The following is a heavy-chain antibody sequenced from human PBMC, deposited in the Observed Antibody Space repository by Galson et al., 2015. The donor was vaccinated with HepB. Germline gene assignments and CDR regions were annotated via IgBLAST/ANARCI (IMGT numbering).Heavy chain of an antibody. D-gene: IGHD3-10*01. CDR1: GFTFSSYA. CDR2: ISGSGGST. J-gene: IGHJ3*02. V-gene: IGHV3-23*01. CDR3: AMGPWFGELFLKGISPKDAFDI. Sequence: SLRLSCAASGFTFSSYAMSWVRQAPGKGLEWVSAISGSGGSTYYADSVKGRFTISRDNSKNTLYLQMNSLRAEDTAVYYCAMGPWFGELFLKGISPKDAFDIWGQGTMVTVSS.